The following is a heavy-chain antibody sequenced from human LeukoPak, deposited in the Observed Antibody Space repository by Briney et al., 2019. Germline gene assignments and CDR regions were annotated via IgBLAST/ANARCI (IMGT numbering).Heavy chain of an antibody. D-gene: IGHD4-23*01. CDR3: ARLDYGGNSVDY. V-gene: IGHV1-8*01. CDR1: GYTFTSYD. CDR2: MNPNSGNT. Sequence: ASVKVSCKASGYTFTSYDINWVRQATGQGLEWMGWMNPNSGNTGYAQKFQGRVTMTRNTSISTAYMELSSLRSEDTAVYYCARLDYGGNSVDYWGQGTLVTVYS. J-gene: IGHJ4*02.